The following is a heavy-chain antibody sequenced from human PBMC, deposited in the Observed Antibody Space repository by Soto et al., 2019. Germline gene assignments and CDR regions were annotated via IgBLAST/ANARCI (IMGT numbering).Heavy chain of an antibody. Sequence: QVQLQESGPGLVKPSETLSLTCTVSGGSVSSGSYYWSWIRQPPGKGLEWIGYIYYSGSTNYNPSLRSRVTISVDTSKNQFSLKLSSVTAADTAVYYCARDRGGAIAAAGPGFDYWGQGTLVTVSS. CDR1: GGSVSSGSYY. CDR2: IYYSGST. CDR3: ARDRGGAIAAAGPGFDY. D-gene: IGHD6-13*01. V-gene: IGHV4-61*01. J-gene: IGHJ4*02.